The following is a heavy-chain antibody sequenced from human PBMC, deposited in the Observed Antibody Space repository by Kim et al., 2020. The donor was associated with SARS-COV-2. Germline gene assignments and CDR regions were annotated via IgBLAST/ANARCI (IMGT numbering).Heavy chain of an antibody. J-gene: IGHJ4*02. V-gene: IGHV2-70*11. CDR2: IDWDDDK. CDR1: GFSLSTTRMC. D-gene: IGHD6-19*01. CDR3: ARTVADSSGWYFHFDF. Sequence: SGPTLVNPTQTLTLTCTFSGFSLSTTRMCVIWIRQPPGKALEWLARIDWDDDKYYSTSLKTRLSISKDTSKNQVVLTMTNMDPVDTATYYCARTVADSSGWYFHFDFWGQGTLVTVSS.